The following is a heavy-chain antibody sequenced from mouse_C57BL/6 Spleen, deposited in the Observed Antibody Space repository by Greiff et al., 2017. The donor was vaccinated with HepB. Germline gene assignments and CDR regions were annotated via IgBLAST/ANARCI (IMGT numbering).Heavy chain of an antibody. V-gene: IGHV1-69*01. CDR2: IDPSDSYT. CDR1: GYSFTSYW. J-gene: IGHJ2*01. CDR3: ARGYPYYIDY. Sequence: VQLQQPGAELVMPGASVKLSCKASGYSFTSYWMHWVKQRPGQGLEWIGEIDPSDSYTNYNQKFKGKTTLTVDKSSSTAYMQLSSLTSEDSAVYNCARGYPYYIDYWGQGTTLTVSS. D-gene: IGHD5-1-1*01.